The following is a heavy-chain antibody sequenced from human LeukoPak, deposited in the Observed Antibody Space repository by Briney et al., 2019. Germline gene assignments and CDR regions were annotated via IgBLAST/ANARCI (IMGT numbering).Heavy chain of an antibody. Sequence: SVKVSCKAPGGTFNSYGISWVRQAPGQGLEWMGGVIPMFGPAKYAPKFQGRATMTTDASTSTAYMVLNSLRSEDTATYFCARGELGGRSGFAHFDSWGQGTLVTVSS. J-gene: IGHJ5*01. CDR2: VIPMFGPA. CDR3: ARGELGGRSGFAHFDS. D-gene: IGHD3-3*01. V-gene: IGHV1-69*05. CDR1: GGTFNSYG.